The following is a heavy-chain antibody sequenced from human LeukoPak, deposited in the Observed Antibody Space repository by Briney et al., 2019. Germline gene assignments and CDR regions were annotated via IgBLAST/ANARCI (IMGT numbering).Heavy chain of an antibody. J-gene: IGHJ6*03. CDR3: ARPRFPYYRLSGPDYYYMDV. V-gene: IGHV1-69*06. CDR1: GGTFSTYA. CDR2: IIPIFGTT. Sequence: ASVKVSCKASGGTFSTYAISWVRQAPGQGLEWMGGIIPIFGTTNYAQKFQGRVTITADKSTTTVYMERRSLRSEDTAVYYCARPRFPYYRLSGPDYYYMDVWGKGTTVTVSS. D-gene: IGHD2-21*01.